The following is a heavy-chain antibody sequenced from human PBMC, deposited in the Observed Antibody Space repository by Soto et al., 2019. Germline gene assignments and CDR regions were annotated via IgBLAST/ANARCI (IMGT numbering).Heavy chain of an antibody. Sequence: PSETLSLTCAVYGGSFSGYYWSWIRQPPGKGLEWIGEINHSGSTNYNPSLKSRVTISVDTSKNQFSLKLSSVTAADTAVYYCARAAYDFWSATGFDPWGQGTLVTVSS. V-gene: IGHV4-34*01. CDR3: ARAAYDFWSATGFDP. CDR2: INHSGST. CDR1: GGSFSGYY. J-gene: IGHJ5*02. D-gene: IGHD3-3*01.